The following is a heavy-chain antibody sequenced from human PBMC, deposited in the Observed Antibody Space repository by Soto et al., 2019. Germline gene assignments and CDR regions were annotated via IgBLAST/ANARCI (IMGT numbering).Heavy chain of an antibody. Sequence: ASVKVSCKASGYTFTSYGISWVRQAPGQGLEWMGWISAYNGNTNFAQNFQGRVTMTRNPSISTAFMELSSLRSEDTAVYYCARDLARKYCSGGSCYDYFDYWGQGTLVTVSS. CDR1: GYTFTSYG. CDR3: ARDLARKYCSGGSCYDYFDY. V-gene: IGHV1-18*01. CDR2: ISAYNGNT. D-gene: IGHD2-15*01. J-gene: IGHJ4*02.